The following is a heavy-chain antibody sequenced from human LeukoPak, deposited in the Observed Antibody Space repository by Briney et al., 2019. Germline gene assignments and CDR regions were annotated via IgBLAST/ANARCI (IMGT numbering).Heavy chain of an antibody. V-gene: IGHV1-69*04. CDR2: IIPILGIA. J-gene: IGHJ4*02. CDR1: GGTFSSYA. Sequence: ASVKVSCKASGGTFSSYAISWVRQAPGQGLEWMGRIIPILGIANYAQKFQGRVTITRDTSASTAYMELSSLRSEDTAVYYCASGGVYSSGFDYWGQGTLVTVSS. CDR3: ASGGVYSSGFDY. D-gene: IGHD6-19*01.